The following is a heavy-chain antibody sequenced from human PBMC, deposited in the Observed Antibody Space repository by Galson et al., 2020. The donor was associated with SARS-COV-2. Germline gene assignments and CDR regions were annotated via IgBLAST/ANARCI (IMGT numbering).Heavy chain of an antibody. V-gene: IGHV5-51*01. Sequence: GESLKISCKGSGYSFATYWIGWVRQMPGKGLEWVGIIYPGDSDTRYSPSFQGQVTISADKSISTAYLQWSSLEASDTAIYYCASGGGPYYFDYWGQGTLVTVSS. D-gene: IGHD2-15*01. CDR3: ASGGGPYYFDY. CDR2: IYPGDSDT. CDR1: GYSFATYW. J-gene: IGHJ4*02.